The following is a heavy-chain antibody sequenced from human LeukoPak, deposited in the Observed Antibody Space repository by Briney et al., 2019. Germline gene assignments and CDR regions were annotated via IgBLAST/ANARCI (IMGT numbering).Heavy chain of an antibody. D-gene: IGHD5-18*01. Sequence: GGSLRLSCAASGFTFSSYSMNWVRQAPGKGLEWVSSISSSSSYIYYADSVKGRFTISRDNAKNSLYLQMNSLRAEGTAVYYCASALGYSYGYLDYWGQGTLVTVSS. V-gene: IGHV3-21*01. J-gene: IGHJ4*02. CDR1: GFTFSSYS. CDR3: ASALGYSYGYLDY. CDR2: ISSSSSYI.